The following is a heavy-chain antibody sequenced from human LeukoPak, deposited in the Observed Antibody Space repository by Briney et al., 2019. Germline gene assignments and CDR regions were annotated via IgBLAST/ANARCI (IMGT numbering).Heavy chain of an antibody. D-gene: IGHD4-17*01. V-gene: IGHV3-73*01. J-gene: IGHJ3*02. CDR1: GFTFSGSA. CDR3: TTTIYGDYPDAFDI. Sequence: GGSLRLSCAASGFTFSGSAMHWVRQASGKGLEWVGRIRSKANSYATAYAASVKGRFTISRDDSKNTAYLQMNSLKTEDAAVYYCTTTIYGDYPDAFDIWGQGTMVTVSS. CDR2: IRSKANSYAT.